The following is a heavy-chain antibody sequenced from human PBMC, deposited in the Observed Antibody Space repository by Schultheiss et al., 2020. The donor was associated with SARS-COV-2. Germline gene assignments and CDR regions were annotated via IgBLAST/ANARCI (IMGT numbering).Heavy chain of an antibody. CDR3: ARNYGDVWYFDL. CDR1: GYSISSGYY. D-gene: IGHD4-17*01. CDR2: IYHSGST. Sequence: GSLRLSCAVSGYSISSGYYWGWIRQPPGKGLEWIGSIYHSGSTYYNPSLKSRVTISVDTSKNQFSLKLSSVTAADTAVYYCARNYGDVWYFDLWGRGTLVTVSS. V-gene: IGHV4-38-2*01. J-gene: IGHJ2*01.